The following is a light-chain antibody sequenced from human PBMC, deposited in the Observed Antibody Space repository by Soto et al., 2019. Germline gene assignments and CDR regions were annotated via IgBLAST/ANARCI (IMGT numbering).Light chain of an antibody. CDR2: EVS. J-gene: IGLJ2*01. V-gene: IGLV2-14*01. Sequence: QSALTQPASVSGSPGQSIPLSCSGSSSDVGGYNYVSWYQQHPGKAPKLIIYEVSNRPSGVSNRFSGSKSGNTASLTISGLQADDEADYYCSSYTTTTTLGVFGGGTKLTVL. CDR1: SSDVGGYNY. CDR3: SSYTTTTTLGV.